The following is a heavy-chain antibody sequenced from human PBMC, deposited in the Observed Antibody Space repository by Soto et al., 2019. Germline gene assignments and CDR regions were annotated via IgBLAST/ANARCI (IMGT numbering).Heavy chain of an antibody. CDR3: ARGGGFLYPSDY. Sequence: QVQVVQSGAEVKKPGASVKVSCTASGYTFTDYGIGWVRQAPGQGLEWMGWISGFNGNTKYAQKFQGRVTLTTDTSTTTVHMELMSLRSDDTAVYYCARGGGFLYPSDYLGQGTLVTVSS. CDR1: GYTFTDYG. D-gene: IGHD2-15*01. J-gene: IGHJ4*02. CDR2: ISGFNGNT. V-gene: IGHV1-18*01.